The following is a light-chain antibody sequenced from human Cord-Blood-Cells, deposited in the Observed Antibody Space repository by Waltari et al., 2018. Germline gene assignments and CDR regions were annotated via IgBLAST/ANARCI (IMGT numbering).Light chain of an antibody. CDR2: DVS. J-gene: IGLJ3*02. Sequence: QSALTQPRSVSGSPGQSITISCTGTSSAVGGYNYVSWYQQHPGKAPKIIIYDVSKRPSGVPDRFSGSKSGNTASLTISGLQAEDEADYYCCSYAGSYPWVFGGGTKLTVL. CDR3: CSYAGSYPWV. V-gene: IGLV2-11*01. CDR1: SSAVGGYNY.